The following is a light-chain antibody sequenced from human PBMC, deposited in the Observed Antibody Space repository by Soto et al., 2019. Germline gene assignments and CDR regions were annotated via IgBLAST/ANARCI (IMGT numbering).Light chain of an antibody. CDR2: GAS. CDR3: QQYGSSPLT. CDR1: ESVSDNY. Sequence: EIVLTQSPGTLSLSPGERPTLSCRARESVSDNYLAWYQQRSGQAPRIVIYGASSRASAVPDRFSGSGSGADFTLTISRLEPEDFAVYYCQQYGSSPLTFGGGTKVDIK. V-gene: IGKV3-20*01. J-gene: IGKJ4*01.